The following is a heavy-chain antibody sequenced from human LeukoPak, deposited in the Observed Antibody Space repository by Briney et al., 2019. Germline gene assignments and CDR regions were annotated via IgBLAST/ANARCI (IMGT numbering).Heavy chain of an antibody. J-gene: IGHJ4*02. CDR1: GFTFSSYA. D-gene: IGHD1-26*01. CDR3: AKGGSYRGGFDY. Sequence: GGSLRLSCAASGFTFSSYAMSWVRQAPGRGLEWVSAISGSGGSTYYADSVKGRFTISRDSSKNTLYLQMNSLRAEDTAVYYCAKGGSYRGGFDYWGQGTLVTVSS. V-gene: IGHV3-23*01. CDR2: ISGSGGST.